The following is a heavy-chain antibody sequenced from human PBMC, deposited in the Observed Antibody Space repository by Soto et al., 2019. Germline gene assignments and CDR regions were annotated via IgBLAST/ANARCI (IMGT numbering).Heavy chain of an antibody. CDR1: GFTFSSYA. V-gene: IGHV3-30-3*01. D-gene: IGHD6-19*01. CDR3: ARGRVEAVAGTVDY. J-gene: IGHJ4*02. Sequence: QVQLVESGGGVVQPGRSLRLSCAASGFTFSSYAMHWVRQAPGKGLEWVAVISYDGSNKYYADSVKGRFTISRDNSKNTLYLQMNSLRAEDTAVYYCARGRVEAVAGTVDYWGQGTLVTVSS. CDR2: ISYDGSNK.